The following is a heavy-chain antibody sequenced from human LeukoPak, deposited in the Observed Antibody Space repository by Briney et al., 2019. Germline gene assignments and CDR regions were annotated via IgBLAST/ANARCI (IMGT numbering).Heavy chain of an antibody. J-gene: IGHJ3*02. V-gene: IGHV4-30-4*08. CDR2: IYYSGNT. CDR3: ARATITMAVGVPADAFDI. D-gene: IGHD5-24*01. CDR1: GGSIRRGDYY. Sequence: SQTLSLTCTVSGGSIRRGDYYWSWIRQPPGKGLEWIGYIYYSGNTYYNPSLKIRFTISVDPSKQQFSLEMTSVTAADAAVYYCARATITMAVGVPADAFDIWGQGTVVTVSS.